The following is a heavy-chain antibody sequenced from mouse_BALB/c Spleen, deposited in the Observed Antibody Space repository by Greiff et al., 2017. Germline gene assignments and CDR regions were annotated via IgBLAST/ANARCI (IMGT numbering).Heavy chain of an antibody. CDR3: TRRALLRPYYIDY. Sequence: VQLQQSGTVLARPGASVKMSCKASGYTFTSYWMHWVKQRPGQGLEWIGAIYPGNSDTSYNQKFKGKAKLTAVTSTSTAYMELSSLTNEDSAVYYCTRRALLRPYYIDYWGQGTTLTVSS. J-gene: IGHJ2*01. CDR2: IYPGNSDT. D-gene: IGHD1-2*01. CDR1: GYTFTSYW. V-gene: IGHV1-5*01.